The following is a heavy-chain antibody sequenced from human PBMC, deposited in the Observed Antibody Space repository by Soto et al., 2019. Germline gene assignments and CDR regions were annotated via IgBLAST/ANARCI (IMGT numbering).Heavy chain of an antibody. CDR3: AREGSYHYFDY. CDR2: IYYTGRT. D-gene: IGHD1-26*01. J-gene: IGHJ4*02. V-gene: IGHV4-31*03. Sequence: QMQLQESGPGLVKPSQTLSLACTVSDGSVSRGGYYWSWLRQSPGKGLEWIGNIYYTGRTSYNPSLKSRVTISLETSKRQFSLRLASVSAADTALYYCAREGSYHYFDYWGQGALVTVSS. CDR1: DGSVSRGGYY.